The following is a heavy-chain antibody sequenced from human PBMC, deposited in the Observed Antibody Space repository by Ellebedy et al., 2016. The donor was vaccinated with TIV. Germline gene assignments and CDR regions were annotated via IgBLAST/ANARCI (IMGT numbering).Heavy chain of an antibody. D-gene: IGHD1-1*01. Sequence: AASVKVSCKASGYTFASYAINWVRQANGQGLEWMGWMNPKSGNTGYAQKFQGRVPMTRNTSISTAFMELSSLRSEDTAVYYCARGRRDNWSSYLFDHWGQGTLVPVSS. CDR1: GYTFASYA. J-gene: IGHJ4*02. V-gene: IGHV1-8*01. CDR2: MNPKSGNT. CDR3: ARGRRDNWSSYLFDH.